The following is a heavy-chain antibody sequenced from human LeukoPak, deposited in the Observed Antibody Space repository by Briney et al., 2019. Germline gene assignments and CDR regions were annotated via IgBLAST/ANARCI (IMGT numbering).Heavy chain of an antibody. J-gene: IGHJ4*02. D-gene: IGHD3-10*01. Sequence: SETLSLTCAVYGGSFSGYYWSWIRQPPGKGLEWIEEINHSGSTNYNPSLKSRVTISVDTSKNQFSLKLSSVTAADTAVYYCARNYGSGSYDFDYWGQGTLVTVSS. CDR3: ARNYGSGSYDFDY. CDR1: GGSFSGYY. V-gene: IGHV4-34*01. CDR2: INHSGST.